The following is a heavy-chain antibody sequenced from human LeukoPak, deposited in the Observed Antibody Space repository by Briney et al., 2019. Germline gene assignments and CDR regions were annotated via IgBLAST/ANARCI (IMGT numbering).Heavy chain of an antibody. V-gene: IGHV3-48*02. Sequence: GGSLRLSCAASGFTFSSYAMSWVRQAPGKGLEWISYISGSGSVSYYEDSVKGRFTISRDNAKNSLYLQVNSLRDEDTALYYCARDGGFGFLAAFDIWGQGTMVTVSS. CDR2: ISGSGSVS. J-gene: IGHJ3*02. CDR1: GFTFSSYA. CDR3: ARDGGFGFLAAFDI. D-gene: IGHD3-10*01.